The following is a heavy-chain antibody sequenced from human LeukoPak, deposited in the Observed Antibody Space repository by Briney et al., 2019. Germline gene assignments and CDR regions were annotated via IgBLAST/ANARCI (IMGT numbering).Heavy chain of an antibody. CDR2: ISYDGSNK. D-gene: IGHD2-21*02. CDR1: GFTFSSYG. Sequence: QPGRSLRLSCAASGFTFSSYGMHWVRQAPGKGLEWVAVISYDGSNKYYADSVKGRFTISRDNSKNTLYLQMNSLRAEDTAVYYCAKEGPYCGGDCYYDYWGQGTLVTVSS. J-gene: IGHJ4*02. V-gene: IGHV3-30*18. CDR3: AKEGPYCGGDCYYDY.